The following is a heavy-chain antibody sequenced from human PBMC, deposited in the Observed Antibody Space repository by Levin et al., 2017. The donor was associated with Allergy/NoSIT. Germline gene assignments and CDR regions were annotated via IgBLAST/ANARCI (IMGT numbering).Heavy chain of an antibody. Sequence: ASVKVSCKASGYIFTGYYLHWVRQASGQGLEWIAWINPLSGDTKYAPKFQGTVTLTRDTSSNTAHMEVSGLTSADTAVYFCARESPYYFDYWGHGALVTVSS. J-gene: IGHJ4*01. CDR3: ARESPYYFDY. V-gene: IGHV1-2*02. CDR2: INPLSGDT. CDR1: GYIFTGYY.